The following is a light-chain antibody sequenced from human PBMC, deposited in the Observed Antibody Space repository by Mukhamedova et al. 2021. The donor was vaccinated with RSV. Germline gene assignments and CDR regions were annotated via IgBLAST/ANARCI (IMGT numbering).Light chain of an antibody. Sequence: WYQRRVHGKAPNLLIYAISTLQNGVPSRFSGSGSGSEFTLTIRSLQPEDFATYYCQQSYSFPNTFGQGTNLEI. CDR2: AIS. J-gene: IGKJ2*01. V-gene: IGKV1-39*01. CDR3: QQSYSFPNT.